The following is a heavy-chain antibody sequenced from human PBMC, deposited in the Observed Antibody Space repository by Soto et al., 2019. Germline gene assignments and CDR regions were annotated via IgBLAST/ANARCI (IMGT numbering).Heavy chain of an antibody. D-gene: IGHD6-19*01. CDR1: GGTFSSYA. Sequence: GASVKVSCKASGGTFSSYAISWVRQAPGQGLEWMGGIIPIFGTANYAQKFQGRVTITADESTSTAYMELSSLRSEDTAVYYCARDRHIAVAGTYYYYGMDVWGQGTTVTVSS. CDR2: IIPIFGTA. J-gene: IGHJ6*02. V-gene: IGHV1-69*13. CDR3: ARDRHIAVAGTYYYYGMDV.